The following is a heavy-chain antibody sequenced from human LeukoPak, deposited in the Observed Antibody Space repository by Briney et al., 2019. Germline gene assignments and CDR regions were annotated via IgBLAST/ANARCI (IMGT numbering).Heavy chain of an antibody. D-gene: IGHD1-26*01. J-gene: IGHJ4*02. V-gene: IGHV3-13*01. Sequence: SXRLXCAASGFTLXNFAMHWVRQATGXGLEWVSAIGTAGDTFYPGSVKGRFTISRENAKNSLYLQMNNLRAEDTAVYYCARQMTPHGNFDYWGQGTLVTVSS. CDR3: ARQMTPHGNFDY. CDR2: IGTAGDT. CDR1: GFTLXNFA.